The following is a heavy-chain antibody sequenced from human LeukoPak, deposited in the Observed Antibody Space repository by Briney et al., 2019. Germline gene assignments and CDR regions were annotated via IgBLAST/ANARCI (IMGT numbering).Heavy chain of an antibody. CDR1: GFSFSSYA. CDR2: ISGSGGST. V-gene: IGHV3-23*01. CDR3: ARGFGKVAANVFGGYTMDV. J-gene: IGHJ6*02. Sequence: GGSLRLSCAASGFSFSSYAMSWVRQAPGKGLEWVSAISGSGGSTYYADSVKGRFTISRDNSKNTLYLQMNSLRPEDTAVYNCARGFGKVAANVFGGYTMDVWGQGTTVTVSS. D-gene: IGHD6-6*01.